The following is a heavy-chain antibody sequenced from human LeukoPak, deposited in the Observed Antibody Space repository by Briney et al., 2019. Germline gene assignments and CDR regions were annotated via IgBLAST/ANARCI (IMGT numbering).Heavy chain of an antibody. CDR2: ISYDGSKK. D-gene: IGHD1-26*01. J-gene: IGHJ4*02. CDR3: AKEQNGIAFFEH. Sequence: GGSLRLSCAASGFSFSSYGMHWVRQVPGKGLEWVAVISYDGSKKYYVDSVKGRFTISRDNSKNTVSLQMNSLRGEDTALYHCAKEQNGIAFFEHWGQGTLVTVSS. V-gene: IGHV3-30*18. CDR1: GFSFSSYG.